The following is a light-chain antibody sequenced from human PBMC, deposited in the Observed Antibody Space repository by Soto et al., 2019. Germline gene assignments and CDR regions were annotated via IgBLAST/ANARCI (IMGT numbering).Light chain of an antibody. Sequence: EIVMTQSPASLSVSPGERATLSCRASQIVNNNLAGYQQKLGQAPRLLIHGASTRASGIPGTFSGSGSGTEFTLTISSLQSEDFAVYYCQQYLSWPLTFGGGTKVEIK. J-gene: IGKJ4*01. CDR2: GAS. V-gene: IGKV3-15*01. CDR1: QIVNNN. CDR3: QQYLSWPLT.